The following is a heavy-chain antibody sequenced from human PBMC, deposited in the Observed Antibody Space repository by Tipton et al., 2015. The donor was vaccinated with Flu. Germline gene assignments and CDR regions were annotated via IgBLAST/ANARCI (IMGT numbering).Heavy chain of an antibody. D-gene: IGHD3-22*01. Sequence: TLSLTCTVSGDSMRSDYFWGWIRQAPGKGLEWIGNIHYSGSPHYNPSLKSRVTISVDTSKNYFSLRLSSVTAADTAVYYCVMYYYANSRYYSQGWFDPWGQGTLVTVSS. CDR2: IHYSGSP. J-gene: IGHJ5*01. V-gene: IGHV4-38-2*02. CDR3: VMYYYANSRYYSQGWFDP. CDR1: GDSMRSDYF.